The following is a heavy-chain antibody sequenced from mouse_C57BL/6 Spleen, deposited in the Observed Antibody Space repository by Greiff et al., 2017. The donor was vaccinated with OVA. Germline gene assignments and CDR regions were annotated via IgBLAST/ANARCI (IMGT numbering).Heavy chain of an antibody. CDR3: ARTTVVSFDV. D-gene: IGHD1-1*01. Sequence: VQLQQSGAELAKPGASVKLSCKASGYTFTSYWMHWVQQRPGQGLAWIGYINPSSGYTKYNQKFKDKATLTADKSSSTAYMQLSSLTYEDSAVDYCARTTVVSFDVWGTGTTVTVSS. CDR2: INPSSGYT. J-gene: IGHJ1*03. CDR1: GYTFTSYW. V-gene: IGHV1-7*01.